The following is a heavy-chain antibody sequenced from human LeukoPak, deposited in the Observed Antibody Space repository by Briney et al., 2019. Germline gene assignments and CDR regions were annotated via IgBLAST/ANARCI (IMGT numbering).Heavy chain of an antibody. V-gene: IGHV1-2*06. CDR1: GYTFTGYY. CDR2: INRSSGST. D-gene: IGHD6-19*01. J-gene: IGHJ4*02. CDR3: ASPSSGWDFDY. Sequence: VSVKVSCKAPGYTFTGYYMHWVRQAPGKGLEWMGRINRSSGSTNYAQRFQGRVTMTRDTSISTAYMELSRLRSDDTAVYYCASPSSGWDFDYWGQGTLVTVSS.